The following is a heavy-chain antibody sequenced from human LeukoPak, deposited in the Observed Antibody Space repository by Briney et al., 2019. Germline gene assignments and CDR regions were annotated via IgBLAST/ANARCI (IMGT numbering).Heavy chain of an antibody. Sequence: PGGSLRLSCAASGFTVSSNYMSWVRQAPGKGLECVSVIYSGGSTYYADSVKGRFTISRDNSKNTLYLQMNSLRAEDTAVYYCARSLGGAVTTEAFDYWGQGTLVTVSS. CDR1: GFTVSSNY. D-gene: IGHD4-17*01. CDR2: IYSGGST. CDR3: ARSLGGAVTTEAFDY. J-gene: IGHJ4*02. V-gene: IGHV3-53*01.